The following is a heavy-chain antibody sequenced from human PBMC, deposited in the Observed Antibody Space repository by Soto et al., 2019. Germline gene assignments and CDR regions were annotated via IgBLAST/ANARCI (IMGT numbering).Heavy chain of an antibody. J-gene: IGHJ5*02. CDR1: GGSVSSGDYY. CDR3: ARIPVDTAMIYWLDP. D-gene: IGHD5-18*01. CDR2: IYYSGST. Sequence: TSETLSLTCSVSGGSVSSGDYYWSWIRQSPGKGLEWIGHIYYSGSTNYNPSLRSRVTISVDTSKNVFSLKLSSVTAADTAVYYCARIPVDTAMIYWLDPWGQGTLVTV. V-gene: IGHV4-61*08.